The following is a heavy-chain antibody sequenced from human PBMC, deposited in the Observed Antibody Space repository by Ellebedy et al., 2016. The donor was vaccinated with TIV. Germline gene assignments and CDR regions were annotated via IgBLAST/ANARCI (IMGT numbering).Heavy chain of an antibody. J-gene: IGHJ5*02. D-gene: IGHD6-19*01. CDR2: INAGNGNT. CDR3: AREGYSSGWYWFDP. Sequence: ASVKVSXXASGYTFTSYAMHWVRQAPGQRLEWMGWINAGNGNTKYSQKFQGRVTITRDTSASTAYMELSSLRSEDTAVYYCAREGYSSGWYWFDPWGQGTLVTVSS. V-gene: IGHV1-3*01. CDR1: GYTFTSYA.